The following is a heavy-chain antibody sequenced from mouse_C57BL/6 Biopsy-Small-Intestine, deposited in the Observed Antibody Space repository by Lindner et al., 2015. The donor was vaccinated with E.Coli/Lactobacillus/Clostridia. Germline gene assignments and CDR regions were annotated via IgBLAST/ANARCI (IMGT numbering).Heavy chain of an antibody. CDR3: ARDQGTRGDGDCCPLDY. CDR2: INPNSGGT. D-gene: IGHD2-13*01. Sequence: SVKVSCKASGYTFTGYYIHWVRQAPGQGLEWMGWINPNSGGTHYVQKFQGRVTMTRDTSITTAYMELSSLRSDDAAVYYCARDQGTRGDGDCCPLDYWGQGTLVTVSS. CDR1: GYTFTGYY. V-gene: IGHV1-53*01. J-gene: IGHJ4*01.